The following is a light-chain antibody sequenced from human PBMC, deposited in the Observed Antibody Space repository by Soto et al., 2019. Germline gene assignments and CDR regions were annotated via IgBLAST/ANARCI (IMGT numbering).Light chain of an antibody. CDR3: SSYTSSSTYV. CDR1: SSDVGDYNY. V-gene: IGLV2-14*03. J-gene: IGLJ1*01. Sequence: QSALTQPASVSGSPGQSITISCTGTSSDVGDYNYVSWYQQHPGKAPKLTIYEVSNRPSGVSNRFSGSKSGNTASLTISGLQAEDEADYHCSSYTSSSTYVFGPGTKVTVL. CDR2: EVS.